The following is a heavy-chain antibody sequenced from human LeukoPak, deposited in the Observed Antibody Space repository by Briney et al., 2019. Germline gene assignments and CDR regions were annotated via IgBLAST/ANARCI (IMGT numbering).Heavy chain of an antibody. Sequence: GGSLRLSCAASGFTFSRYWIHWVRQAPGKGLEWVAVISYDGSNKYYADSVKGRFTISRDNSKNTLYLQMNSLRAEDTAVYYCARYNYGSDYWGQGTLVTVSS. CDR2: ISYDGSNK. D-gene: IGHD3-10*01. CDR3: ARYNYGSDY. J-gene: IGHJ4*02. CDR1: GFTFSRYW. V-gene: IGHV3-30-3*01.